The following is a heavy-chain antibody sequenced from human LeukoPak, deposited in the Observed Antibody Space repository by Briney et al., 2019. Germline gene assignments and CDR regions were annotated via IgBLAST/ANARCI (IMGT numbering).Heavy chain of an antibody. V-gene: IGHV4-39*01. CDR2: IYYSGST. CDR3: ARAYLRSLDY. Sequence: SETLSLTCTVSGGSISSSSYYWGWIRQPPGKGLEWIGSIYYSGSTYYNPSLKSRVTISVDTSKNQFSLKLSSVAAADTAVYYCARAYLRSLDYWGQGTLVTVSS. J-gene: IGHJ4*02. CDR1: GGSISSSSYY. D-gene: IGHD3-3*01.